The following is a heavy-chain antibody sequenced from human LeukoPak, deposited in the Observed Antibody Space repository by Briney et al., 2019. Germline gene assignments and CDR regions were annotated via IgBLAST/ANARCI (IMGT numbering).Heavy chain of an antibody. V-gene: IGHV3-21*01. J-gene: IGHJ3*02. CDR3: ARVGLWFGELLDAFDI. Sequence: GGSLRLSCAASGFTFSSYSMNWVRQAPGKGLEWVSSISSSSSYIYYADSVKGRFTISRDNAKNSLYLQMNSLRAEDTAVYYCARVGLWFGELLDAFDIWGQGTMVTVSS. D-gene: IGHD3-10*01. CDR1: GFTFSSYS. CDR2: ISSSSSYI.